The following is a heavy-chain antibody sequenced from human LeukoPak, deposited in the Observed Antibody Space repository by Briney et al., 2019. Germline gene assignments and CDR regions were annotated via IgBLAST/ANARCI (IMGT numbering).Heavy chain of an antibody. CDR1: GGSISSSSYY. CDR3: ARARYSYDAFDI. J-gene: IGHJ3*02. D-gene: IGHD5-18*01. V-gene: IGHV4-39*07. Sequence: SETLSLTCTVSGGSISSSSYYWGWIRRPPGKGLEWIGEINHSGSTNYNPSLKSRVTISVDTSKNQFSLKLSSVTAADTAVYYCARARYSYDAFDIWGQGTMVTVSS. CDR2: INHSGST.